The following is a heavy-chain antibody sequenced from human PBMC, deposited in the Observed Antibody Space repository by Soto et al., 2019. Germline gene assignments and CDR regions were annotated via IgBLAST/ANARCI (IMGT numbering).Heavy chain of an antibody. CDR2: ISYDGSNK. CDR3: ANETSGYRSSWSYFYYMVV. D-gene: IGHD6-13*01. CDR1: GFTFSSYG. J-gene: IGHJ6*02. Sequence: QVQLVESGGGVVQPGRSLRLSCAASGFTFSSYGMHWVRQAPGKGLEWVAIISYDGSNKYYADSVKGRFTISRDNSKNTIYRQMNSMRAADTAVYYCANETSGYRSSWSYFYYMVVWGQGTTVTVCS. V-gene: IGHV3-30*18.